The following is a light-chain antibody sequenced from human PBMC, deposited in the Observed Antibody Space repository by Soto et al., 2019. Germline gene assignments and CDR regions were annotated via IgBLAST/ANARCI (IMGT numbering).Light chain of an antibody. CDR2: GAS. J-gene: IGKJ1*01. CDR1: QSVSSDY. V-gene: IGKV3-20*01. Sequence: EIVLTQSPGTLSLSPGESATLSCRATQSVSSDYLAWYQQKPGQAPRLLIYGASSRATGIPDRFSGSGSGTDFALTINRLEPGDFAVYYCQQYGSSSSWTFGQGTRVEIK. CDR3: QQYGSSSSWT.